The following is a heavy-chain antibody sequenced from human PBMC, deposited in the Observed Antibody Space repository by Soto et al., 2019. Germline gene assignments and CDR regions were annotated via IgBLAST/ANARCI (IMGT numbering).Heavy chain of an antibody. CDR3: AKDGRFLEWLLYFDY. CDR1: GFTFSSYA. D-gene: IGHD3-3*01. V-gene: IGHV3-23*01. Sequence: GGSLRLSCAASGFTFSSYAMSWVRQAPGKGLEWVSAISGSGGSTYYADSVKGRFTISRDNSKNTLYLQMNSLRAEDTAVYYCAKDGRFLEWLLYFDYWGQGTLVTVSS. J-gene: IGHJ4*02. CDR2: ISGSGGST.